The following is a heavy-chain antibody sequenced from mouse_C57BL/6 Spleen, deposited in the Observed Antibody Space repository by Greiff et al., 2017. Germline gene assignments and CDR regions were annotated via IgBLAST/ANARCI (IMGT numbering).Heavy chain of an antibody. J-gene: IGHJ4*01. CDR2: ISYDGSN. CDR3: ARDVD. V-gene: IGHV3-6*01. Sequence: EVKLQESGPGLVKPSQSLSLTCSVTGYSITSGYYWNWIRQFPGNKLEWMGYISYDGSNNYNPSLKNRISITRDTSKNQFFLKLNSVTTEDTATYYGARDVDWGQGTSVTVSS. CDR1: GYSITSGYY.